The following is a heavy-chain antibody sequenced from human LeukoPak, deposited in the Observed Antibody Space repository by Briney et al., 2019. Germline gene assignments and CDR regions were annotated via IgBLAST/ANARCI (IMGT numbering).Heavy chain of an antibody. CDR1: GFTFSSYG. CDR3: AKARSMVRGVPPGGTHV. J-gene: IGHJ6*04. CDR2: ISYDRSTK. V-gene: IGHV3-30*18. Sequence: PGRSLRLSCAASGFTFSSYGMHWVRQAPGKGLESVAVISYDRSTKYSADSVKGRFTISRDNSKNTLYLQINSLTAQHTAVYSSAKARSMVRGVPPGGTHVWGKGTTVTVSS. D-gene: IGHD3-10*01.